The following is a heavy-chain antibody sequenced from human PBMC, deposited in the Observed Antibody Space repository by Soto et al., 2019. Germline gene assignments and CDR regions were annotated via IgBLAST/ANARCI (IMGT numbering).Heavy chain of an antibody. V-gene: IGHV3-30*03. CDR1: GFTFSDYA. D-gene: IGHD6-19*01. J-gene: IGHJ4*02. Sequence: VQLVESGGGVVQPGRSLRLSCAASGFTFSDYAMHWVRQAPGKGLEWVAVVSHDGRNTHYADSVKGRFTISRDSSKNTVSLEMTSLRAEDTAVYYCARWGRQWLVTSDFNYWGQGALVTVSS. CDR3: ARWGRQWLVTSDFNY. CDR2: VSHDGRNT.